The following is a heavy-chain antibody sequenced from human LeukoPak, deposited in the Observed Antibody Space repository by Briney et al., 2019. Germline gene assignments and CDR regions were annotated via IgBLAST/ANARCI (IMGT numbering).Heavy chain of an antibody. CDR1: GFAFSSYG. D-gene: IGHD3-22*01. Sequence: PGRSLRLSCAASGFAFSSYGMHWVRQAPGKGLEWVAVIWYDGSNKYYADSVKGRFTISRDNSKNTLYLQMNSLRAEDTAVYYCAKDHYYDSSGYYLPAFDYWGQGTLVTVSS. CDR3: AKDHYYDSSGYYLPAFDY. V-gene: IGHV3-33*06. CDR2: IWYDGSNK. J-gene: IGHJ4*02.